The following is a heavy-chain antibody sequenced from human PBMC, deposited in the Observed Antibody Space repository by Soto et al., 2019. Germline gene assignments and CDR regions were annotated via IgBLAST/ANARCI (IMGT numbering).Heavy chain of an antibody. CDR3: TRAERFTGALVDS. CDR1: GGSFRHYY. Sequence: SETLSLTCGVYGGSFRHYYWIWVRQPPGKGLEWIGEVNHSGEATYNPSLQSRVTISLDTSNNHFSLKMTSLTAADTALYFCTRAERFTGALVDSPSQGTLVTGSA. CDR2: VNHSGEA. J-gene: IGHJ5*01. V-gene: IGHV4-34*01. D-gene: IGHD3-10*01.